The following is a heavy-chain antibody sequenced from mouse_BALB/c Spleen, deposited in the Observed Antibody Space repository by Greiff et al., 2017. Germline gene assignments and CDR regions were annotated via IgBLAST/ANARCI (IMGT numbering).Heavy chain of an antibody. V-gene: IGHV5-17*02. CDR1: GFTFSSFG. D-gene: IGHD2-4*01. J-gene: IGHJ3*01. CDR2: ISRGSSTI. Sequence: EVQLVEPGGGLVQPGGSRKLSCAASGFTFSSFGMHWVRQAPEKGLEWVAYISRGSSTIYYADTVKGRFTISKDNPKNTLFLQMTSLRSEDTAMYYCARDPYDYDGPWFAYWGQGTLVTVSA. CDR3: ARDPYDYDGPWFAY.